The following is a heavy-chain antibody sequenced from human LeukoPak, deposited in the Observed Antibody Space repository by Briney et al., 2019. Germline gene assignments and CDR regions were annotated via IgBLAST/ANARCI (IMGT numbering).Heavy chain of an antibody. V-gene: IGHV1-46*01. CDR3: ARGRRGIQPDRNLFDY. CDR1: GYTFTSYY. Sequence: ASVKVSCKASGYTFTSYYMHWVRQAPGQGLEWMGIINPSGGSTSYAQKFQGRVTMTRDMSTSTAYMELSRLRSDDTAVYYCARGRRGIQPDRNLFDYWGQGTLVTVSS. J-gene: IGHJ4*02. CDR2: INPSGGST. D-gene: IGHD5-18*01.